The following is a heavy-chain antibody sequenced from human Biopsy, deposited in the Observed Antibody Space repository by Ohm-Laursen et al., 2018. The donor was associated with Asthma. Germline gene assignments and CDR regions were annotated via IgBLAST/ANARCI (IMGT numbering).Heavy chain of an antibody. Sequence: SLRLSCSASGFTFSSYAMSWVRQAPGKGLEWVSGISWNSGSIGYADSVKGRFTISRDNAKNSLYLQMNSRRVEDTALYYCAKATLGDIGKDYWGQGTLVTVSS. CDR3: AKATLGDIGKDY. CDR1: GFTFSSYA. V-gene: IGHV3-9*01. J-gene: IGHJ4*02. CDR2: ISWNSGSI. D-gene: IGHD2-21*01.